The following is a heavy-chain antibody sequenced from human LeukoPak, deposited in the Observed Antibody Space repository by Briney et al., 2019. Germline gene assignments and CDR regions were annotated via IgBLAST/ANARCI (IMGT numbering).Heavy chain of an antibody. V-gene: IGHV3-11*01. Sequence: PGGSLRLSCAASSGFTFSDYYMTWIRQAPGKGLEWISYISSSGSSIYYADSVKGRFTISRDNAKNSLYLQMNSLRAEDTAVYYCGRGADAGGYNWFDPWGQGTLVTVSS. CDR2: ISSSGSSI. D-gene: IGHD3-16*01. CDR3: GRGADAGGYNWFDP. CDR1: SGFTFSDYY. J-gene: IGHJ5*02.